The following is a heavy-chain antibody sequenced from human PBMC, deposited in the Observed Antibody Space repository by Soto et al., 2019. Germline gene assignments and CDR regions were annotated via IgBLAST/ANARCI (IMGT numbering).Heavy chain of an antibody. D-gene: IGHD3-9*01. CDR2: IYYSGST. J-gene: IGHJ4*02. V-gene: IGHV4-39*02. CDR3: ASLKSHYDILTGYYAYYFDY. CDR1: GGSISSSSYY. Sequence: SETLSLTCTVSGGSISSSSYYWGWIRQPPGKGLEWIGSIYYSGSTYYNPSLKSRVTISVDTSKNHFSLKLSSVTAADTAVYYCASLKSHYDILTGYYAYYFDYWGQGTLVTVSS.